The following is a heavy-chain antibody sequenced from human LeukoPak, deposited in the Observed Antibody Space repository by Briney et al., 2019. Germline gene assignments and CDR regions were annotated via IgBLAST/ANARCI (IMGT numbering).Heavy chain of an antibody. J-gene: IGHJ3*02. CDR2: ISSSSSTI. V-gene: IGHV3-48*01. CDR1: GFNFSSYA. Sequence: GGSLRLSCTASGFNFSSYAMNWVRQAPGKGLEWVSYISSSSSTIYYADSVKGRFTISRDNAKNSLYLQMNSLRAEDTAVYYCVRDHHRRHYDSQARDTFDIWGQGTMVTVSS. D-gene: IGHD3-22*01. CDR3: VRDHHRRHYDSQARDTFDI.